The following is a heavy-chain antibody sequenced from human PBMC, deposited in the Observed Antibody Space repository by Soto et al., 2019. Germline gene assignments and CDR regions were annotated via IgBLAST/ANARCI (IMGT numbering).Heavy chain of an antibody. CDR1: GFTFSNAW. D-gene: IGHD3-22*01. V-gene: IGHV3-15*07. Sequence: GGSLRLSCAVSGFTFSNAWRSWVRQAPGKGLEWVGRIKSKTDGGTTDYAAPGKGRFTISRDDSKNTLYLQMNSLKTEDTAVYYCTTGNGLYYYDSSGYSSFDYWGQGTLVTV. J-gene: IGHJ4*02. CDR3: TTGNGLYYYDSSGYSSFDY. CDR2: IKSKTDGGTT.